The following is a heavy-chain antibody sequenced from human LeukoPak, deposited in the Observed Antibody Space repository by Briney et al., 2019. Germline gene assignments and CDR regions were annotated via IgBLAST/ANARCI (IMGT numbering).Heavy chain of an antibody. CDR3: ARRDSYGPYGMDV. J-gene: IGHJ6*02. CDR1: GGSISSYY. D-gene: IGHD5-18*01. Sequence: SETLSLTCTVSGGSISSYYWSWIRQPPGKGLEWIGYIYYSGSTNYNPSLKSRVTISVDTSKNQFSLKLSSVTAADTAMYYCARRDSYGPYGMDVWGQGTTVTVSS. CDR2: IYYSGST. V-gene: IGHV4-59*08.